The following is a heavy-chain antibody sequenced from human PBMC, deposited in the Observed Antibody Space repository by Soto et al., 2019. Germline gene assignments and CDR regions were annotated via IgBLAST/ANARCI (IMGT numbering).Heavy chain of an antibody. CDR1: GGSFSGYY. V-gene: IGHV4-34*01. CDR2: INHSGST. Sequence: SETLSLTCAVYGGSFSGYYWSWIRQPPGKGLEWIGEINHSGSTNYNPSLKSRVTISVDTSKNQFSLKLSSVTAADTAVYYCARDYGGNDYFDYWGQGNLVTVS. J-gene: IGHJ4*02. CDR3: ARDYGGNDYFDY. D-gene: IGHD4-17*01.